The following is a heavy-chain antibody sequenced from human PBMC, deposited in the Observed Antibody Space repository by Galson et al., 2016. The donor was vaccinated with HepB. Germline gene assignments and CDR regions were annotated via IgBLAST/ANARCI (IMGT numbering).Heavy chain of an antibody. CDR3: ARYPLYKFGNDWYFYGMDV. V-gene: IGHV4-59*01. J-gene: IGHJ6*02. CDR1: GGSMRNSY. D-gene: IGHD2-21*02. CDR2: IYDRGST. Sequence: ETLSLTCTVSGGSMRNSYWSWTRQPPGKGLEWIGYIYDRGSTNYNPSLKGRVSISVDTPKKQFSLKLKSVTTADTAVYYCARYPLYKFGNDWYFYGMDVWGQGTTVIVSS.